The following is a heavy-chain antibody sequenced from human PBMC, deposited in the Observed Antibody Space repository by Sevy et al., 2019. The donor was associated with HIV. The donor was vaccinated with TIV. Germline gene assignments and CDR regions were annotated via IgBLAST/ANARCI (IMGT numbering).Heavy chain of an antibody. CDR3: ARLHTNGFVNS. D-gene: IGHD2-8*01. CDR1: GVSITGYV. V-gene: IGHV4-59*13. Sequence: SETLSLTCTVSGVSITGYVWSWMRQPPGKGLEWIGNIHYRGRTNYNPSLTTRVTISVDTSENHFSLRLTSVTAADTAVYYCARLHTNGFVNSWGQGTLVTVSS. CDR2: IHYRGRT. J-gene: IGHJ4*02.